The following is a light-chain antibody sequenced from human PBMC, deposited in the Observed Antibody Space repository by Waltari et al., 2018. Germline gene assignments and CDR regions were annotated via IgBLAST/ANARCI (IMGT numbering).Light chain of an antibody. Sequence: DIQMSQSTSSLSASVGDRVTITCRASQDIRSHLNWYRQKPGKAPKLLIYYGNTLANGVPSRFSGSGSGTEFTFTISSLQPEDLATYYCQHANSYPLTFGGGTRVEIK. CDR3: QHANSYPLT. CDR2: YGN. V-gene: IGKV1-17*01. CDR1: QDIRSH. J-gene: IGKJ4*01.